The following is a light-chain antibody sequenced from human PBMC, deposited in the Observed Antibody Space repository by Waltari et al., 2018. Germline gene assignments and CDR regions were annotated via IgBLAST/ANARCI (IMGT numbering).Light chain of an antibody. J-gene: IGLJ1*01. CDR3: QVWDGSRYV. CDR2: TDD. CDR1: NIVSKS. V-gene: IGLV3-21*04. Sequence: SFLLTQPPSVSVAPGRTAKITCAENNIVSKSVHWYRQRPGQAPVLVIYTDDARPSGIPEGVAGSNSGNTATRTISSVEGEDEADYYGQVWDGSRYVFGTGTTVTVL.